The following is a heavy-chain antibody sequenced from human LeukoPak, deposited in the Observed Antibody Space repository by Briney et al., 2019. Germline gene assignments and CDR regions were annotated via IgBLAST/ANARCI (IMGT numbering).Heavy chain of an antibody. Sequence: PSETLSLTCAVYGGSFSGYYWSWIRQPPGKGLEWIGEINHSGSTNYNPSLKSRVTISVDTSKNQFSLKLSSVTAADTAVYYCAREILIAAGNYYYYGMDVWGQGTTVTVSS. CDR1: GGSFSGYY. J-gene: IGHJ6*02. V-gene: IGHV4-34*01. D-gene: IGHD5-12*01. CDR3: AREILIAAGNYYYYGMDV. CDR2: INHSGST.